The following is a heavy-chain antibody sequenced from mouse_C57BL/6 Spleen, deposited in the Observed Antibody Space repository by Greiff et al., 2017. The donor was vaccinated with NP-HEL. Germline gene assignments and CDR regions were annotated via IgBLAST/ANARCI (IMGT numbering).Heavy chain of an antibody. CDR2: ISNGGGST. Sequence: EVRLVESGGGLVQPGGSLKLSCAASGFTFSDYYMYWVRQTPEKRLEWVAYISNGGGSTYYPDTVKGRFTISRDNAKNTLYLQMSRLNSEDTAMYYCARRSSYGSKGWYFDVWGTGTTVTVSS. CDR1: GFTFSDYY. J-gene: IGHJ1*03. V-gene: IGHV5-12*01. CDR3: ARRSSYGSKGWYFDV. D-gene: IGHD1-1*01.